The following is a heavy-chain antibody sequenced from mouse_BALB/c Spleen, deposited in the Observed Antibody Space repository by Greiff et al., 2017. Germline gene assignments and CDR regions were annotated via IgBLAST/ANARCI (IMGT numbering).Heavy chain of an antibody. CDR1: GYSITSGYY. D-gene: IGHD2-1*01. CDR2: ISYDGSN. CDR3: ARGDYGNYGY. Sequence: EVKLMESGPGLVKPSQSLSLTCSVTGYSITSGYYWNWIRQFPGNKLEWMGYISYDGSNNYNPSLKNRISITRDTSKNQFFLKLNSVTTEDTATYYCARGDYGNYGYWGQGTTLTVSS. J-gene: IGHJ2*01. V-gene: IGHV3-6*02.